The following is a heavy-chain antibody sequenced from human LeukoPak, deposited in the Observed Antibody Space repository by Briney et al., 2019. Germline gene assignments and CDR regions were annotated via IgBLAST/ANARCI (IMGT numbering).Heavy chain of an antibody. V-gene: IGHV3-23*01. D-gene: IGHD3-10*01. CDR3: AKILFGDYADMDV. CDR2: IIDSGGST. CDR1: GFTFSSYA. Sequence: GGSLRLSCAASGFTFSSYAMSWVRQAPGKGLEWVSAIIDSGGSTYYADSVKGRFTISRDNSKNTLYLQMNTLRAEATAVYYCAKILFGDYADMDVWGQGTTVTVSS. J-gene: IGHJ6*02.